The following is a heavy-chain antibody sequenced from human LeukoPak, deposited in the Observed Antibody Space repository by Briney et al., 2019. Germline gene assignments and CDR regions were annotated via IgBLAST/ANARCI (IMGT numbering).Heavy chain of an antibody. CDR3: ASVMVRGVIRGSFYFDY. D-gene: IGHD3-10*01. V-gene: IGHV4-39*07. Sequence: SETLSLTCTVSGGSISSSSYYWGWIRQPPGKGLEWIGSIYYSGSTYYNPSLKSRVTISVDTSKNQFSLKLSSVTAADTAVYYCASVMVRGVIRGSFYFDYWGQGTLVTVSS. CDR2: IYYSGST. CDR1: GGSISSSSYY. J-gene: IGHJ4*02.